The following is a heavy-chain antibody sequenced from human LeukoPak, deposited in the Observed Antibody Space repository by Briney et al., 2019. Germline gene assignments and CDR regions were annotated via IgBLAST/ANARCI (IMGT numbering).Heavy chain of an antibody. D-gene: IGHD3-3*02. J-gene: IGHJ6*02. CDR1: GFTFRNYA. Sequence: GGSLRLSCAASGFTFRNYAMSWVRQAPGKGLEWVSVISGGGGGAYYADSLKGRFPISRDNAKNSLYLQMDSLRAEDTAVYYCARNTPSLSTNGMDVWGQGTTVTVSS. V-gene: IGHV3-23*01. CDR2: ISGGGGGA. CDR3: ARNTPSLSTNGMDV.